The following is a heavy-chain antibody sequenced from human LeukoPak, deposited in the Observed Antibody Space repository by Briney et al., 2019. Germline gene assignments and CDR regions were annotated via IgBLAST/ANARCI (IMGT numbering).Heavy chain of an antibody. V-gene: IGHV3-23*01. J-gene: IGHJ4*02. CDR3: AKMRGMPREAYHFDR. Sequence: GGSLRLSCAASGFKFNIYTMSWVRQAQGKGLEWISAVGSGGTRYYADSVKGRFTISRDSSENTVSLQMDSLRADDTTMYYCAKMRGMPREAYHFDRWGQGTLVAVSS. CDR1: GFKFNIYT. CDR2: VGSGGTR. D-gene: IGHD1-26*01.